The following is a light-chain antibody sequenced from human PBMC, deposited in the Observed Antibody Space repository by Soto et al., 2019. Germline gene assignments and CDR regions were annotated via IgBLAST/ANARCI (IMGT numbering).Light chain of an antibody. CDR3: SSYTSSSTGV. Sequence: QSALTQPASVSGSPGQSITISCTGTSSDVDGYNYVSWYQQHPGKAPKLMIYDVSNRPSGVSNRFSGSKFSNTASLTISGLQAEDEADYYCSSYTSSSTGVFGGGTQLTVL. V-gene: IGLV2-14*03. CDR2: DVS. J-gene: IGLJ3*02. CDR1: SSDVDGYNY.